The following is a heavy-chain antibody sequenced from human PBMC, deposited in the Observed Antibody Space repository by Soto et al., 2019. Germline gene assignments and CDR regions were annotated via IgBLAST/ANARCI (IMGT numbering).Heavy chain of an antibody. CDR1: GFTFSSYA. CDR2: ISGSGGST. V-gene: IGHV3-23*01. Sequence: GGSLRLSCAASGFTFSSYAMSWVRQAPGKGLEWVSAISGSGGSTYYADSVKGRFTISRDNSKNTLYLQMNSLRAEDTAVYYCAKDLTYYDFWSGYSNVRKYYYYGMGVWGQGTTVTVSS. D-gene: IGHD3-3*01. CDR3: AKDLTYYDFWSGYSNVRKYYYYGMGV. J-gene: IGHJ6*02.